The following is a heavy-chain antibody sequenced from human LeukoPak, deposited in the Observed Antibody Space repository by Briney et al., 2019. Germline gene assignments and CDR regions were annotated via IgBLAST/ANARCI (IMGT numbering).Heavy chain of an antibody. CDR1: GYTFTSYA. J-gene: IGHJ4*02. V-gene: IGHV7-4-1*02. Sequence: ASVKVSCKASGYTFTSYAMNWVRQAPGQGLEWMGWINTNTGNPTYAQGFTGRFVFSLDTSVSTAYLQISSLKAEDTAAYYCTRAPQGSGSYYKRGRHFDYWGQGTLVTVSS. CDR3: TRAPQGSGSYYKRGRHFDY. D-gene: IGHD3-10*01. CDR2: INTNTGNP.